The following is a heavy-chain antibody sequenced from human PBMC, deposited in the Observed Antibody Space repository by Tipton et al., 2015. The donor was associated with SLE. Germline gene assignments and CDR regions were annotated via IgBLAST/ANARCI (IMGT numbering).Heavy chain of an antibody. D-gene: IGHD1-7*01. CDR2: ISNSGEKT. Sequence: SLRLSCAVSGVTYSRYGMSWVRQAPGKGLEWVSGISNSGEKTYYAGSVKGRFTISRDNSKNTVYLHMNSLRADDTAIYYCASASWNYGFFDYWGQGTLVTVSS. J-gene: IGHJ4*02. V-gene: IGHV3-23*01. CDR3: ASASWNYGFFDY. CDR1: GVTYSRYG.